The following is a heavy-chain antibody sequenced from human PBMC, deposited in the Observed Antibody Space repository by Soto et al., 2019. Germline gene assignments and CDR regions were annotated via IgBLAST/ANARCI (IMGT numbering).Heavy chain of an antibody. CDR3: ASRGTVVVPAAMPPNYYYYYMDV. J-gene: IGHJ6*03. D-gene: IGHD2-2*01. Sequence: ASVKVSCKASGYTFTSNYMHWARQSHGQGLEWMGIINPSGGSTSYAQKFQGRVTMTRDTSTSTVYMELSSLRSEDTAVYYCASRGTVVVPAAMPPNYYYYYMDVWGKGTTVTVSS. CDR2: INPSGGST. V-gene: IGHV1-46*03. CDR1: GYTFTSNY.